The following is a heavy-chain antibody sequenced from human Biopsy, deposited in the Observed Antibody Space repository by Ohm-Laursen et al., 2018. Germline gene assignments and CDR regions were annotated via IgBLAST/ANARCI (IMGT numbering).Heavy chain of an antibody. D-gene: IGHD3-3*01. CDR1: GGSISDSTYH. CDR2: IYYSGNT. J-gene: IGHJ4*02. V-gene: IGHV4-39*01. CDR3: ARQVDFWSGYVDY. Sequence: SHTLSLTCTVSGGSISDSTYHWGWIRQSPGKGLEWIGNIYYSGNTDYSPSLKSRVTISVDTSNNQFSLKLRSVTAADTAVYYCARQVDFWSGYVDYWGQGTLVVVSS.